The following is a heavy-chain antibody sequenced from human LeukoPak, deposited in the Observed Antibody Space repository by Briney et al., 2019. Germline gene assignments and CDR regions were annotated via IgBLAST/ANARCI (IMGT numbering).Heavy chain of an antibody. Sequence: GGSLRLSCAVSEFSVSSNYMNWVRQAPGKGLEWVSVIYSGGATHYADSVRGRFTISRDNSKNMVSLQMTSLGAEDTAVYYCARGRFSGPDDYWGQGTLVTVSS. J-gene: IGHJ4*02. CDR2: IYSGGAT. CDR1: EFSVSSNY. V-gene: IGHV3-53*01. D-gene: IGHD6-19*01. CDR3: ARGRFSGPDDY.